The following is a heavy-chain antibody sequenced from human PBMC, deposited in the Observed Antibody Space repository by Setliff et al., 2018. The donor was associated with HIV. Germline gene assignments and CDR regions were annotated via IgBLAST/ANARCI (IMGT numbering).Heavy chain of an antibody. D-gene: IGHD2-2*01. V-gene: IGHV1-8*03. CDR3: ARGHAVVVPAVYYYYYGMDV. J-gene: IGHJ6*02. Sequence: GASVKVSCKASGYTFTSYDINWVRQATGQGLEWMGWMNPNSGNTGYAQKFQGRVTITRNTSISTAYMELSSLRSEETAVYYCARGHAVVVPAVYYYYYGMDVWGQGTTVTVSS. CDR2: MNPNSGNT. CDR1: GYTFTSYD.